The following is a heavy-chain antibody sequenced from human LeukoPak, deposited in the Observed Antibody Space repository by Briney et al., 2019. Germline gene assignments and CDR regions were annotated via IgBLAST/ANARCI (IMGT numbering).Heavy chain of an antibody. V-gene: IGHV4-34*01. CDR3: ARGEGLGTTVSSTNWFDP. J-gene: IGHJ5*02. CDR2: INDSEIT. D-gene: IGHD4-17*01. Sequence: PSETLSLTCAVYGGSFSTYYWSWIRQPPGKGLEWIGEINDSEITNYNPSLKSRVTISVDTSKNQFSLKLSSVTAADTAVYYCARGEGLGTTVSSTNWFDPWGQGTLVTVSS. CDR1: GGSFSTYY.